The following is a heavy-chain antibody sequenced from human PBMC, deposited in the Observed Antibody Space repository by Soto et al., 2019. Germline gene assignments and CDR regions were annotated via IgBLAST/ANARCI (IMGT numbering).Heavy chain of an antibody. CDR2: IKSRADDGTT. CDR3: ATEGIASRPPFDY. Sequence: EVQLVESGGGLVKPGGSLRLSCAASGFTFTNAWMSWVRQAPGKGLEWVGHIKSRADDGTTDYAAPLKGRFTISRDDSKNMLYLQMNSLKIEDTAVYFCATEGIASRPPFDYWGQGTLVTVSS. CDR1: GFTFTNAW. D-gene: IGHD6-13*01. J-gene: IGHJ4*02. V-gene: IGHV3-15*01.